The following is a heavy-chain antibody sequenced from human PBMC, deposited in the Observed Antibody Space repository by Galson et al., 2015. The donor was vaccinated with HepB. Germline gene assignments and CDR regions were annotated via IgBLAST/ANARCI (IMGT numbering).Heavy chain of an antibody. D-gene: IGHD2-2*01. CDR3: ARGTGYCSSTTCPGYNWFDP. Sequence: SVKVSCKASGYTFTSYGISWVRQAPGQGLEWVGWISAYNGDTNYAQKLQGRVTMTTDTSTSTAYLELRSLRSDDTAVYYCARGTGYCSSTTCPGYNWFDPWGQGTLVTVSS. CDR1: GYTFTSYG. CDR2: ISAYNGDT. V-gene: IGHV1-18*01. J-gene: IGHJ5*02.